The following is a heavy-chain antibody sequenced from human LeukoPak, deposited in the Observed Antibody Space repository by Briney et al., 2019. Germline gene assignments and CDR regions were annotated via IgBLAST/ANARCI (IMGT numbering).Heavy chain of an antibody. CDR3: ARTTTVTTVPDY. D-gene: IGHD4-17*01. CDR1: GLPFSNYG. V-gene: IGHV3-33*04. J-gene: IGHJ4*02. CDR2: IWYDGSKK. Sequence: PGTSLRLSCVASGLPFSNYGMHWVRQAPGKGLEWVAVIWYDGSKKYYADSVKGRFTVSRDDSKNTLYLQMNSLRAEDTAVYYCARTTTVTTVPDYWGQGTLVTVSS.